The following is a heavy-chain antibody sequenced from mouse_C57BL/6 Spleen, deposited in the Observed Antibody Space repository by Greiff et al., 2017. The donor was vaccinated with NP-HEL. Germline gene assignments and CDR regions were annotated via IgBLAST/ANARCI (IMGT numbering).Heavy chain of an antibody. J-gene: IGHJ2*01. D-gene: IGHD2-12*01. CDR2: INPNNGGT. V-gene: IGHV1-26*01. CDR1: GYTFTDYY. CDR3: AREGVYSRYFDY. Sequence: VQLKHSGPELVKPGASVKISCKASGYTFTDYYMNWVKQSHGKSLEWIGDINPNNGGTSYNQKFKGKATLTVDKSSSTAYMELRSLTSEDSAVYYCAREGVYSRYFDYWGQGTTLTVSS.